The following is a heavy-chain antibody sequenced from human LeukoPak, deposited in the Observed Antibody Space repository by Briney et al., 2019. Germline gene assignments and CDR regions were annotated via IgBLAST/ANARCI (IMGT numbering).Heavy chain of an antibody. J-gene: IGHJ4*02. D-gene: IGHD6-19*01. CDR3: VRDGSTGWYFDY. V-gene: IGHV3-7*01. CDR2: IKGDGSER. Sequence: PGGSLRLSCVASGFTFKNYWRSWVRQTPEKGLEWVANIKGDGSERYSVEGRFTTSRDIAKNSVFLQMNSLRAEDTAVYYCVRDGSTGWYFDYWGQGTLVTVSS. CDR1: GFTFKNYW.